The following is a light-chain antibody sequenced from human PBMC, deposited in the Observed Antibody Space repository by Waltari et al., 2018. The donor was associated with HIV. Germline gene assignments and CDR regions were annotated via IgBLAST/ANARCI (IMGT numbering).Light chain of an antibody. J-gene: IGLJ3*02. CDR3: GSYSGSKNFAV. CDR1: SSDVGGYNY. V-gene: IGLV2-8*01. CDR2: DVS. Sequence: QSALTQPPSASGSPGQSVTISCTGTSSDVGGYNYVSWYQQHPGKAPKLMIFDVSKRPSGVPDRFSGSKSGNPASLTVSGLQAEDEADYYCGSYSGSKNFAVFGGGTKLTVL.